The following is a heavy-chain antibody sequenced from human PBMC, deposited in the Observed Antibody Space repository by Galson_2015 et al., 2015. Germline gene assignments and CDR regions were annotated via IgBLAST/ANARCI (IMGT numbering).Heavy chain of an antibody. V-gene: IGHV1-69*13. CDR3: ASSLFNLPYSSGVFDY. CDR1: GGTFSSYA. J-gene: IGHJ4*02. Sequence: QSGAEVKKPGASVKVSCTASGGTFSSYAISWVRQAPGQGLEWMGGIIPIFGTANYAQKFQGRVTITADESTSTAYMELSSLRSEDTAVYYCASSLFNLPYSSGVFDYWGQGTLVTVSS. CDR2: IIPIFGTA. D-gene: IGHD6-19*01.